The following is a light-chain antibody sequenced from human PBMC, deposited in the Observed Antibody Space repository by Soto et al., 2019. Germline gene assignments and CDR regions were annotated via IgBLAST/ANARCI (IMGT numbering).Light chain of an antibody. V-gene: IGKV3-20*01. CDR1: QNIRNNY. CDR3: RQYGSSPGT. Sequence: EIVLTQSPGTLSLSPGERATLSCRASQNIRNNYLAWYQQKPGQAPRLLISGASSRATGIPDRFSGSGSGTDFTLTISRLEPEDFAVYYCRQYGSSPGTFGQGTKVDNK. CDR2: GAS. J-gene: IGKJ1*01.